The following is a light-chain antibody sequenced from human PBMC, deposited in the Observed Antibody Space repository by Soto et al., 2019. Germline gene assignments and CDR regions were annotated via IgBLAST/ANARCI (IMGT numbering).Light chain of an antibody. Sequence: AIRMTQSPSSLSASTGDRVTITCRASQGISSYLAWYQQKPGKAPKLLIYAASTLQSGVPSRFSGSGSGTDFTLAISGLQTEDFATYYCQPYYSYPFTFGPWSKVDI. J-gene: IGKJ3*01. CDR3: QPYYSYPFT. CDR2: AAS. CDR1: QGISSY. V-gene: IGKV1-8*01.